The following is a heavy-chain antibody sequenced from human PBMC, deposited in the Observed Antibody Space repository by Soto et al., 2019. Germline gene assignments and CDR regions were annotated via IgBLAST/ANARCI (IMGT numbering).Heavy chain of an antibody. Sequence: ASVKVSCKXSGHTLINYYMHWVRQAPGQGLDWLGKIDPSGNGTSYAERFQGRITLTSDTSTNTVYVELSSLRSEDTAIYYCAINYYDSSAYLYWGQGTLVTVSS. D-gene: IGHD3-22*01. J-gene: IGHJ4*02. CDR1: GHTLINYY. V-gene: IGHV1-46*01. CDR2: IDPSGNGT. CDR3: AINYYDSSAYLY.